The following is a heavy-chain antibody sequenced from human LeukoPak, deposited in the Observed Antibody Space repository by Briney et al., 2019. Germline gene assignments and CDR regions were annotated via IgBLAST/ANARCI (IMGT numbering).Heavy chain of an antibody. CDR1: GGSFSGYY. V-gene: IGHV4-34*01. CDR2: INHSGGT. J-gene: IGHJ6*02. D-gene: IGHD6-13*01. Sequence: PSETLSLTCAVYGGSFSGYYWSWIRQPPGKGLEWIGEINHSGGTNYNPSLKSRVTISVDTSKNQFSLKLSSVTAADTAVYYCARLRIAAAFAYYYGMDVWGQGTTVTVSS. CDR3: ARLRIAAAFAYYYGMDV.